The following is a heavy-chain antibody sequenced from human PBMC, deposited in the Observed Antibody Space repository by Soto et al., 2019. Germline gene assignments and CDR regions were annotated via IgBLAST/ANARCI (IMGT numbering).Heavy chain of an antibody. CDR1: GGSISSYY. Sequence: SETLSLTCTVSGGSISSYYWSWIRQPPGKGLEWIGYIYYSGSTNYNPSLKSRVTIPVDTSKNQFSLKLSSVTAADTAVYYCARGSAYYYDSSGYLGYWGQGTLVTVSS. D-gene: IGHD3-22*01. V-gene: IGHV4-59*01. J-gene: IGHJ4*02. CDR2: IYYSGST. CDR3: ARGSAYYYDSSGYLGY.